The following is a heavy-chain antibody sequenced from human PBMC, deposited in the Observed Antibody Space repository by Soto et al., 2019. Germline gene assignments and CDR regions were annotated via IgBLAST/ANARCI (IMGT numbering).Heavy chain of an antibody. CDR1: ISYCECY. CDR2: IYDSGTT. D-gene: IGHD2-15*01. J-gene: IGHJ6*02. V-gene: IGHV4-30-4*01. Sequence: ISYCECYGNRAHGPPVKCLEWIGYIYDSGTTYYNPSLKSRVTISADTSKHHFSLQLHSVTPEDTAVYGRARSPRDSDYYYYVMDVWGQGTTVTVSS. CDR3: ARSPRDSDYYYYVMDV.